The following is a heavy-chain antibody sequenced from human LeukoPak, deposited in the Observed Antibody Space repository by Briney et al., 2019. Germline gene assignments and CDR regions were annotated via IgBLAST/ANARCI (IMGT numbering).Heavy chain of an antibody. V-gene: IGHV3-21*01. J-gene: IGHJ4*02. D-gene: IGHD5-24*01. CDR2: ISGSSTYI. CDR3: AASHLEKPPHY. CDR1: GFTFRTYS. Sequence: GGSLRLSCAASGFTFRTYSMNWVRQAPGKGLECVPCISGSSTYIYYTDSVKGRFTISRDNAKNSVYLQMNSLRAEDTAVYYCAASHLEKPPHYWGQGTLVTVSS.